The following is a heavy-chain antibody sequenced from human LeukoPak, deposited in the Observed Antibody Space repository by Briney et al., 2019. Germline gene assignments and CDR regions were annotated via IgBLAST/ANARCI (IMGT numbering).Heavy chain of an antibody. CDR2: IRYDGSNK. J-gene: IGHJ4*02. V-gene: IGHV3-30*02. CDR3: AKDQGYSSSWYYFDY. Sequence: HPGGSLRLSCAASGFTFSSYGMHWVRQAPGKGLEWVAFIRYDGSNKYYADSVKGRFTISRDNSKNTLYLQMNSLRVEDTAVYYCAKDQGYSSSWYYFDYWGQGTLVTVSS. D-gene: IGHD6-13*01. CDR1: GFTFSSYG.